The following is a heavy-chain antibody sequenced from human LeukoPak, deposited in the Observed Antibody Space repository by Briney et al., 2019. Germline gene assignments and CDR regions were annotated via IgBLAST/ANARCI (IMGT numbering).Heavy chain of an antibody. D-gene: IGHD3-10*02. V-gene: IGHV3-23*01. CDR3: GKKYRAYTVNVRWVIDY. J-gene: IGHJ4*02. Sequence: GGSLRLSCSTSGFTFGSYGMTWVRQAPGKGLEWVSEITTSGGPSFYTDSVKGRFTISRDNSKDTVYLQMDNLRVEDTAVYYCGKKYRAYTVNVRWVIDYWGQGALVTVSS. CDR2: ITTSGGPS. CDR1: GFTFGSYG.